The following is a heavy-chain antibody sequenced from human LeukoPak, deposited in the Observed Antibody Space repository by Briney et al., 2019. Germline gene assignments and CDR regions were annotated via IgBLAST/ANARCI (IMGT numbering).Heavy chain of an antibody. D-gene: IGHD4-17*01. V-gene: IGHV3-7*01. Sequence: PGGSLRLSCAASGFPFGSYWMSWIRQAPGKGLEWVANIHPDGSDIYNVNSMKGRFTISRDNAKNSLFLQMRSLRAEDTAVYYCASYGDYVDYWGQGTLVTVSS. CDR3: ASYGDYVDY. CDR1: GFPFGSYW. CDR2: IHPDGSDI. J-gene: IGHJ4*02.